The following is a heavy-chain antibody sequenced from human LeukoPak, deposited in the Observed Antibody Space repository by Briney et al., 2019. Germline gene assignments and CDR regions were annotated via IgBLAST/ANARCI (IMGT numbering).Heavy chain of an antibody. Sequence: SETLSLTCTVAGGSISSGDYYWSWTRQPPGKGLEWIGYMYYSGSTYYNPSLKSRVTISIDTSKNQFSLKLTSVTAADTAVYYCARPYYYDSRIDPWGQGTLVIVSS. J-gene: IGHJ5*02. CDR1: GGSISSGDYY. CDR2: MYYSGST. CDR3: ARPYYYDSRIDP. D-gene: IGHD3-22*01. V-gene: IGHV4-30-4*01.